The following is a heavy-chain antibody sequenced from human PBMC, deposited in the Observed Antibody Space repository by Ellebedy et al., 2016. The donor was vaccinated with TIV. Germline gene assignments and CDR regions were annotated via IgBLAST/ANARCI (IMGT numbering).Heavy chain of an antibody. CDR2: IYYSGST. J-gene: IGHJ4*02. CDR1: GGSISSYY. Sequence: MPSETLSLTCTVSGGSISSYYWSWIPQPPGKGLEWIGHIYYSGSTNYNPSLKSRVTISVDTSKNQFSLKLSSVTAPDTAVYYCARQGRSRFSSFDYWGQGTLVTVSS. D-gene: IGHD2-15*01. CDR3: ARQGRSRFSSFDY. V-gene: IGHV4-59*08.